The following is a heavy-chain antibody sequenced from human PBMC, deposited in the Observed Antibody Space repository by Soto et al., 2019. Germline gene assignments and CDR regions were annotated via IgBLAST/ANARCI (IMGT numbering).Heavy chain of an antibody. CDR1: GYTFTGYY. CDR2: INPNSGGT. D-gene: IGHD2-2*01. CDR3: ARVTHCSSAGCSDY. J-gene: IGHJ4*02. Sequence: ASVKVSCKASGYTFTGYYMHWVRQAPGQGLEWMGWINPNSGGTNYAQKFQGRVTMTRDTSISTAYMELSRLRSDDTAVYYCARVTHCSSAGCSDYWGQGTLVPVSS. V-gene: IGHV1-2*02.